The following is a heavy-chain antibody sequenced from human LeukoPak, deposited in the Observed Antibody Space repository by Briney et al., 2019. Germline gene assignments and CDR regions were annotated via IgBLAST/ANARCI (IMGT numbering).Heavy chain of an antibody. CDR2: IIPNSGTT. D-gene: IGHD3-10*01. J-gene: IGHJ6*02. Sequence: ASVKVSRKASGYSFTDHYMHWVRQAPGQGLEWMGWIIPNSGTTNYGQKFQGRVTMTRDTSISTAYMELSRLRPDDTAVYYCTRAVGGSGSWKYYYGMDVWGQGTTVTVSS. V-gene: IGHV1-2*02. CDR3: TRAVGGSGSWKYYYGMDV. CDR1: GYSFTDHY.